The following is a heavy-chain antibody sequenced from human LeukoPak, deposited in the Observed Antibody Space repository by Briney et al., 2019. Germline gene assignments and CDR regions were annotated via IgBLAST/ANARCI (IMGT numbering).Heavy chain of an antibody. V-gene: IGHV3-23*01. CDR3: ARDIYSSSWYDEGPMDV. CDR1: GFTFTSYA. J-gene: IGHJ6*02. D-gene: IGHD6-13*01. Sequence: GGSLRLSCAASGFTFTSYAMSWVRQAPGKGLEWVSAISGSGGSTFYADSVKGRFTISRDNSKNTLYLQMNSPRAEDTAVYYCARDIYSSSWYDEGPMDVWGQGTTVTVSS. CDR2: ISGSGGST.